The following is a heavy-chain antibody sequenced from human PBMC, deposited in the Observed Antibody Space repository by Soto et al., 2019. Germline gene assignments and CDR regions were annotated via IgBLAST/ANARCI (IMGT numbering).Heavy chain of an antibody. CDR2: IRSRTDGGTT. CDR3: TTDTATYIVLAPPTMPVKWFDP. J-gene: IGHJ5*02. Sequence: GGSLRLSCAASGFTFSNAWMSWVRQAPGKGLEWVGRIRSRTDGGTTDYAAPVKGRFTISRDDSRNTLYLQMNSLKIDDTAVYYCTTDTATYIVLAPPTMPVKWFDPWGQGTLVTVSS. D-gene: IGHD2-2*01. CDR1: GFTFSNAW. V-gene: IGHV3-15*01.